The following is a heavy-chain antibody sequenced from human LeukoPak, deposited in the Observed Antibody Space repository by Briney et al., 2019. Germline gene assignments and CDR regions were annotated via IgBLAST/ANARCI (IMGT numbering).Heavy chain of an antibody. CDR3: ARHYYDSSGFGAFDI. CDR2: INLNSGGT. CDR1: GYTFTAYY. D-gene: IGHD3-22*01. Sequence: ASVKLSCTASGYTFTAYYMHWVRQAPGQGLEWMGWINLNSGGTNYAQKFQGRVTVTRDTSISTAYMELSRLRSDDTAVYYCARHYYDSSGFGAFDIWGQGTMVTVSS. V-gene: IGHV1-2*02. J-gene: IGHJ3*02.